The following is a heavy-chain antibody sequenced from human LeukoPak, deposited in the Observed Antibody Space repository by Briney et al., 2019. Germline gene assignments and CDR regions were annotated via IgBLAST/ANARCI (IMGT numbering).Heavy chain of an antibody. V-gene: IGHV1-69*13. CDR2: IIPIFGTA. CDR1: GRTFSSYA. Sequence: ASVKVSCKASGRTFSSYAISWVRQAPGQGLEWMGGIIPIFGTANYAQKFQGRVTITADESTSTAYMELSSLRSEDTAVYYCAIENYDFWSGHSADAFDIWGQGTMVTVSS. CDR3: AIENYDFWSGHSADAFDI. D-gene: IGHD3-3*01. J-gene: IGHJ3*02.